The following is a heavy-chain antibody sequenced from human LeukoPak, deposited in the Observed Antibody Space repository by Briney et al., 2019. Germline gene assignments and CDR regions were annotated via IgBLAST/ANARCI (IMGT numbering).Heavy chain of an antibody. Sequence: PGRSLRLSCAASGFTFSSYGMHWVRQAPGKGLEWVAVIWYDGSNKYYADTVKGRFTISRDNSKNTLYLQMNSLRAEDTAVYYCARGDLDAFDIWGQGTMVTVSS. J-gene: IGHJ3*02. CDR3: ARGDLDAFDI. V-gene: IGHV3-33*01. CDR2: IWYDGSNK. CDR1: GFTFSSYG.